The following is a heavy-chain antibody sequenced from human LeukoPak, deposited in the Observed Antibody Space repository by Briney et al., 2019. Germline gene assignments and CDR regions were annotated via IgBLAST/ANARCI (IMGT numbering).Heavy chain of an antibody. Sequence: GGSLRLSCAASGFTFSSYSMNWVRQAPGKGLEWVSSISSSSSYIYYADSVKGRFTISRDNAQNSLYLQMNNLRAEDTAVYYCARDRTYYDFWSGTYYFDYWGQGTLVTVSS. V-gene: IGHV3-21*01. CDR3: ARDRTYYDFWSGTYYFDY. D-gene: IGHD3-3*01. CDR1: GFTFSSYS. J-gene: IGHJ4*02. CDR2: ISSSSSYI.